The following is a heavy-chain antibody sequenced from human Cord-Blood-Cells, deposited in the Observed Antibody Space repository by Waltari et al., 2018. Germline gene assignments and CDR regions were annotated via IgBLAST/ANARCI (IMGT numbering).Heavy chain of an antibody. V-gene: IGHV1-69*01. CDR2: INPTFGTA. J-gene: IGHJ3*02. D-gene: IGHD7-27*01. Sequence: QVQLVQSGAEVKKPGSSVKVSCKASGGTFSSYAISWVRQAPGQGLEWMGGINPTFGTANYAQKFQGRVTITADESTSTAYMELSSLRSDDTAVYYCARVPPITGDDAVDIWGQGTMVTVSS. CDR3: ARVPPITGDDAVDI. CDR1: GGTFSSYA.